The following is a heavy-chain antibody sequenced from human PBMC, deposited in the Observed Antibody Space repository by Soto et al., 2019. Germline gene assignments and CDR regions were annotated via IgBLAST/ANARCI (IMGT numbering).Heavy chain of an antibody. CDR3: ASGSELLYQFDY. CDR2: IIPIFRTA. V-gene: IGHV1-69*01. J-gene: IGHJ4*02. Sequence: QVQLVQSGAEVKKPGSSVKVSCQASVGTFSSYAISWVRQAPGQGLEWMGGIIPIFRTATYAQKFQGRVTLTADESTSTAYMELSSLRSEDTDVDYCASGSELLYQFDYWVQGTLVTVSS. CDR1: VGTFSSYA. D-gene: IGHD1-26*01.